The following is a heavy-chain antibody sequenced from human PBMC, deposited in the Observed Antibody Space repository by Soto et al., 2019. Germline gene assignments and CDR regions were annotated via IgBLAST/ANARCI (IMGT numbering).Heavy chain of an antibody. CDR2: IIPILGIA. J-gene: IGHJ3*02. Sequence: QVQLVQSGAEVKKPGSSVKVSCKASGGTFSSYTISWVRQAPGQGLEWMGRIIPILGIANYAQKFQGRVTITADKSTSTAYMELSSLRSEDTTVYYCAVGELPAFAFDIWGQGTMVTVSS. D-gene: IGHD3-16*01. CDR1: GGTFSSYT. CDR3: AVGELPAFAFDI. V-gene: IGHV1-69*02.